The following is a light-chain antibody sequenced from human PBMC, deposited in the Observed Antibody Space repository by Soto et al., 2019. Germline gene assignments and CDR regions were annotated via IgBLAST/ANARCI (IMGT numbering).Light chain of an antibody. CDR3: QQYGSSSIT. V-gene: IGKV3-20*01. Sequence: EILLTQSPGTLSLSPGERATLSCRASQSVSSSYLAWYRQKPGQAPRLLIYGASSRATGIPDRFSGSGSGTDFTLTISRLEPEDFAVYYCQQYGSSSITFGQGTRLEIK. J-gene: IGKJ5*01. CDR2: GAS. CDR1: QSVSSSY.